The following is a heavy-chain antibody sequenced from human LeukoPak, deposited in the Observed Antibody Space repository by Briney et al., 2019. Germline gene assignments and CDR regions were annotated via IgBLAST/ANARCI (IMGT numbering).Heavy chain of an antibody. Sequence: SETLSLTCSVSGGSISSLYWSWIRQPPGKGLEWIGYIFYTGSTNYNPSLKSRVTMFVDRSKNQFSLRLSSVTAADTAVYYCARHRAYSSPSPFDYWGQGTLVTVSS. CDR2: IFYTGST. V-gene: IGHV4-59*08. CDR1: GGSISSLY. J-gene: IGHJ4*02. D-gene: IGHD6-6*01. CDR3: ARHRAYSSPSPFDY.